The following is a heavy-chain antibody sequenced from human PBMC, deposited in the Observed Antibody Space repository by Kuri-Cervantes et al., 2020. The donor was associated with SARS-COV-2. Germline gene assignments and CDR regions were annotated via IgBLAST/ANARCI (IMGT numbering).Heavy chain of an antibody. J-gene: IGHJ6*02. CDR3: ATSFVVVPAAIVQIYYYGMDV. CDR2: FDPEDGET. Sequence: ASVKVSCKASGGTFSSYAISWVRQAPGKGLEWMGGFDPEDGETIYAQKFQGRVTMTEDTSTDTAYMELSSLRSEDTAVYYCATSFVVVPAAIVQIYYYGMDVWGQGTTVTVSS. V-gene: IGHV1-24*01. CDR1: GGTFSSYA. D-gene: IGHD2-2*01.